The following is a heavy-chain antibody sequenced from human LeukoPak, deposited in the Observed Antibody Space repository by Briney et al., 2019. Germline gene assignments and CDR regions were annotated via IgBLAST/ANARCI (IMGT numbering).Heavy chain of an antibody. V-gene: IGHV1-69*05. CDR3: ASAPSIVLMVYAT. CDR2: IIPIFGTA. J-gene: IGHJ4*02. CDR1: GGTFSSYA. D-gene: IGHD2-8*01. Sequence: ASVKVSCKASGGTFSSYAISWVRQAPGQGLEWMGGIIPIFGTANYAQKFQGRVTITTDESTSTAYMELSSLRSEDTAVYYCASAPSIVLMVYATWGQGTLVTVSP.